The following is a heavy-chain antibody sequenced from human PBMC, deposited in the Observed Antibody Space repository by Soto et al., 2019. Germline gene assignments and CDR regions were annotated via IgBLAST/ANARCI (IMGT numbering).Heavy chain of an antibody. CDR2: IDPTNSNI. CDR1: GYRFTSSW. CDR3: ARLRGVGGGGDY. J-gene: IGHJ4*01. Sequence: GESLKISCATSGYRFTSSWITWVRQMPGKGLEWMATIDPTNSNINYNPSFRGHVTLSVDKSASTAYLEWNTVRASDTAKYLCARLRGVGGGGDYWGQGTLVTVSS. D-gene: IGHD3-10*01. V-gene: IGHV5-10-1*01.